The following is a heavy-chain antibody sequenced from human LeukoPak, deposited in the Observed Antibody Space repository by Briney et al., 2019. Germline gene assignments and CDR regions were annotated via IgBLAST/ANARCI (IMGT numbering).Heavy chain of an antibody. Sequence: SETLSLTCAVYGGSFSGYYWSWIRQPPRKGLEWIGEINHSGSTNYNPSLKSRVTISVDTSKNQFSLKLSSVTAADTAVYYCARVTIDAFDIWGQGTMVTVSS. J-gene: IGHJ3*02. V-gene: IGHV4-34*01. CDR2: INHSGST. CDR3: ARVTIDAFDI. CDR1: GGSFSGYY.